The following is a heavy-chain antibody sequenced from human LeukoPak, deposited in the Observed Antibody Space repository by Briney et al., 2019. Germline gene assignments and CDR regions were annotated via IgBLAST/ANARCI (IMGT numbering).Heavy chain of an antibody. CDR3: ANGWYSSSWGRIYFDY. Sequence: SVKVSCKASGGTFSSYAISWVRQAPGQGLEWMGGIIPIFGTANYAQKFQGRVTITTDESTSTAYMELSSLRSEDTAVYYCANGWYSSSWGRIYFDYWGQGTLVTVSS. J-gene: IGHJ4*02. V-gene: IGHV1-69*05. CDR1: GGTFSSYA. D-gene: IGHD6-13*01. CDR2: IIPIFGTA.